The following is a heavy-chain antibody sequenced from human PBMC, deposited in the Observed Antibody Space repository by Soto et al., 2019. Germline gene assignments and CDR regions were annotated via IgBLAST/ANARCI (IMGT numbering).Heavy chain of an antibody. V-gene: IGHV3-30*18. D-gene: IGHD3-22*01. J-gene: IGHJ5*02. CDR3: AKDHSITMIVVVPNWFDP. Sequence: GGSLRLSCAASGFTFSSYGMHWVRQAPGKGLEWVAVISYDGSNKYYADSVKGRFTVSRDNPKNTLYLQMNSLRAEDTAVYYCAKDHSITMIVVVPNWFDPWGQGTLVTVSS. CDR2: ISYDGSNK. CDR1: GFTFSSYG.